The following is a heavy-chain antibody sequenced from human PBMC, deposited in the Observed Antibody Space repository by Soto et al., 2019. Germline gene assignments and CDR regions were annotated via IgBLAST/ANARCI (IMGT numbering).Heavy chain of an antibody. CDR1: GFTFSSYS. CDR2: ISSSSSYI. CDR3: ARENDFWSGYYVMDV. V-gene: IGHV3-21*01. D-gene: IGHD3-3*01. Sequence: SLRLSCAASGFTFSSYSMNWVRQAPGKGLEWVSSISSSSSYIYYADSVKGRFTISRDNAKNSLYLQMNSLRAEDTAVYYCARENDFWSGYYVMDVWGKGTTVTVSS. J-gene: IGHJ6*04.